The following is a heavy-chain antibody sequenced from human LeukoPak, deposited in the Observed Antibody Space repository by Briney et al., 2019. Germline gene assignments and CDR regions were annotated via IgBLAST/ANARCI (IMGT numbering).Heavy chain of an antibody. D-gene: IGHD6-19*01. CDR1: GYTFNTYG. CDR3: ARGGAYNSGWLDAFDI. CDR2: IRTDDGDT. Sequence: ASVKVSCKASGYTFNTYGITWVRQAPGQGLEWMGWIRTDDGDTHYAEKLQGRVIMTRDTSTSTAYMELRSLRSDDTAVYYCARGGAYNSGWLDAFDIWGQGTMVTVSS. J-gene: IGHJ3*02. V-gene: IGHV1-18*01.